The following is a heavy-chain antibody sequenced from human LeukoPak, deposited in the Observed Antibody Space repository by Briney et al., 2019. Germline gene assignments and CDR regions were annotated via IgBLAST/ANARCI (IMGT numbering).Heavy chain of an antibody. CDR3: ARDLDSYWYFDL. J-gene: IGHJ2*01. V-gene: IGHV3-33*08. CDR2: IWYDGTKK. D-gene: IGHD1-1*01. Sequence: PGGSLRLSCTASGFSFTDYIMHWVRQAPGKGLEWVAVIWYDGTKKFYGDSVKGRFTVSRDNSKNTLYLQMNSLRAEDTAVYYCARDLDSYWYFDLWGRGTLVTVSS. CDR1: GFSFTDYI.